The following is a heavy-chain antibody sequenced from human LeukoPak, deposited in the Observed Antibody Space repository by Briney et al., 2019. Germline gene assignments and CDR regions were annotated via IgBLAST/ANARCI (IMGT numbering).Heavy chain of an antibody. V-gene: IGHV1-69*05. D-gene: IGHD3-22*01. Sequence: SVKVSCKASGGTFSSYAISWVRQAPGQGLEWMVGIIPIFGTANYAQKFQGRVTITTDESTSTAYMELSSLRSEDTAVYYCAANLDPPYYYDSSGYHPSGAFDYWGQGTLVTVSS. J-gene: IGHJ4*02. CDR2: IIPIFGTA. CDR3: AANLDPPYYYDSSGYHPSGAFDY. CDR1: GGTFSSYA.